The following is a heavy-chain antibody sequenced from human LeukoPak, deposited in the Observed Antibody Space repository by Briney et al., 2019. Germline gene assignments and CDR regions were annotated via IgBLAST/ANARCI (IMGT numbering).Heavy chain of an antibody. D-gene: IGHD6-19*01. Sequence: ASVTVSFKASGYTFINYGISWVRQAPGLGLEWMGWTSYNGNTNYAQKIQDRVTMTTDTSTTTAYMELRSLESDDTAVYYCARHSGSGWQALGYWGQGTLVTVSS. V-gene: IGHV1-18*04. CDR1: GYTFINYG. CDR2: TSYNGNT. J-gene: IGHJ4*02. CDR3: ARHSGSGWQALGY.